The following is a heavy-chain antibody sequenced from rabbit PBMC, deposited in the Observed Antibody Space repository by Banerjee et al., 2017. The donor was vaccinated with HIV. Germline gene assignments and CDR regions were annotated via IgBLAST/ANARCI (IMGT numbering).Heavy chain of an antibody. D-gene: IGHD7-1*01. J-gene: IGHJ3*01. CDR1: GFSFSSNYW. CDR2: INTGTSGVT. CDR3: ARGDGAYAGYDGL. Sequence: QSLEESGGDLVKPGASLTLTCTASGFSFSSNYWICWVRQAPGKGLEWIGCINTGTSGVTYYASWVNGRFSISRSTSLNTVTLQVTSLTAADTATYFCARGDGAYAGYDGLWGQGTLVTVS. V-gene: IGHV1S40*01.